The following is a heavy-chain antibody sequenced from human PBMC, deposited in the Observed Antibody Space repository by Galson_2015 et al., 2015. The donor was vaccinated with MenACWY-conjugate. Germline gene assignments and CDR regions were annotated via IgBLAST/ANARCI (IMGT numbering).Heavy chain of an antibody. CDR1: NGSISSYY. D-gene: IGHD3-22*01. CDR2: IYYSGST. Sequence: ETLSLTCTVSNGSISSYYWSWIRQPPGKGLEWLGYIYYSGSTNYNPALKSRVTISLDTSNNQFSLKLSSVTAADTAIYFCASSGYYYYFDYWGQGALVTVSS. V-gene: IGHV4-59*01. CDR3: ASSGYYYYFDY. J-gene: IGHJ4*02.